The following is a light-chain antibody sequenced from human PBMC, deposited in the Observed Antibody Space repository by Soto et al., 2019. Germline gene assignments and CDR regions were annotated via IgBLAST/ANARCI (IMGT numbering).Light chain of an antibody. Sequence: EIVLTQSPGTLSLSPGERATLSCRASQSVDSKYLAWYQQKSGQAPRFLIYGASSRATGIPDRFSGSGSGTDFTLTISRLEPGDFAVYYCQQDGSATTFGQGTKVEI. CDR1: QSVDSKY. CDR3: QQDGSATT. CDR2: GAS. J-gene: IGKJ1*01. V-gene: IGKV3-20*01.